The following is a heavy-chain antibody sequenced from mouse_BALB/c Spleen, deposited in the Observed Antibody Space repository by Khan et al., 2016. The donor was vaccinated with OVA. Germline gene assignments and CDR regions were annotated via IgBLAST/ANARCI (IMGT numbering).Heavy chain of an antibody. CDR3: ARPRYFSYTRAY. V-gene: IGHV9-3-1*01. Sequence: QIQLVQSGPELKKPGETVKISCKASGYTFTNFGMNWVKQAPGEGLEWMGWINTYTGEPTYAADFKGRFAFSLDTSASTAYLQINNLKNEDTATYFCARPRYFSYTRAYWGQGTSLTVSS. CDR2: INTYTGEP. J-gene: IGHJ4*01. D-gene: IGHD1-1*01. CDR1: GYTFTNFG.